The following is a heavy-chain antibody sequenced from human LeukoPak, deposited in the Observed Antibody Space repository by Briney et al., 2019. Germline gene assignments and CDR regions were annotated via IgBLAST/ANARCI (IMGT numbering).Heavy chain of an antibody. V-gene: IGHV4-38-2*02. Sequence: PSESLSLTCTVSGYSISSGYYWGWLRPPPGKGLGGIGSIYHSGSTYYNPSLKSRVTISVDTSKKQFSLKLSSVTAADTAVYYCARAEGWNLIAGWFDPWGQGTLVTVSS. CDR3: ARAEGWNLIAGWFDP. CDR2: IYHSGST. D-gene: IGHD1-1*01. J-gene: IGHJ5*02. CDR1: GYSISSGYY.